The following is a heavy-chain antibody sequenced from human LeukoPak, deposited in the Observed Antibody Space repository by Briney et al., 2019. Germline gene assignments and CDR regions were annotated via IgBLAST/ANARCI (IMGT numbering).Heavy chain of an antibody. CDR1: GFTFSSYA. Sequence: PGASLRLSCAVSGFTFSSYAMSWVRQAPGKGLEWVSGITTSGGSTHYADSVKGRFTIARDNSKNTLYLQMNSLRAEDTAVYYCAKEVRSDWYVSRGAFDVWGQGTLVTVSS. V-gene: IGHV3-23*01. CDR3: AKEVRSDWYVSRGAFDV. J-gene: IGHJ3*01. CDR2: ITTSGGST. D-gene: IGHD6-19*01.